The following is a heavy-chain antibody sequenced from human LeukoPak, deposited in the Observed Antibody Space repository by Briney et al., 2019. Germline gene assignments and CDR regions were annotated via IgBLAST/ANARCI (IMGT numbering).Heavy chain of an antibody. D-gene: IGHD6-19*01. CDR2: ISGSGGST. Sequence: PGGSLRLSCAASGFTVSSYAMSWVRQAPGKGLEWVSAISGSGGSTYYADSVKGRFTISRDNSKNTLYLQMNSLRAEDTAVYYCAKDRPSPGYSSGRHDYFDHWGQGTLVTVSS. V-gene: IGHV3-23*01. CDR3: AKDRPSPGYSSGRHDYFDH. CDR1: GFTVSSYA. J-gene: IGHJ4*02.